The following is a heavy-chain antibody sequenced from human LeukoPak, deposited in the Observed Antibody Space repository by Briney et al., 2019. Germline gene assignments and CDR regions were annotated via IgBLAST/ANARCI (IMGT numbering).Heavy chain of an antibody. Sequence: PSETLSLTCTVPRDSISGYYWSWIRQPPGKGLEWIGYIYYSGSTNYNPSLKSRVTMSLDPSQNRFSLKLTSVTAADTAVYYCARERYYGSGNFFDFWGQGTLVTVSS. CDR1: RDSISGYY. D-gene: IGHD3-10*01. V-gene: IGHV4-59*01. J-gene: IGHJ4*02. CDR2: IYYSGST. CDR3: ARERYYGSGNFFDF.